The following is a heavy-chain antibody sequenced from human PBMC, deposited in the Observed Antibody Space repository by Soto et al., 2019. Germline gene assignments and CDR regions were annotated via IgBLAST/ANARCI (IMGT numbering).Heavy chain of an antibody. J-gene: IGHJ4*01. V-gene: IGHV3-23*01. Sequence: PGGSLRLSCEASGFTFSSYAMSWVRQAPGKGLEWVSTISGSGGGTYYADSVKGRFTISRDNSKNTLNLQVNSLRAEDTAVYYCAKGTVREDYFDYWGQGNLVTVSS. CDR3: AKGTVREDYFDY. CDR1: GFTFSSYA. D-gene: IGHD3-10*01. CDR2: ISGSGGGT.